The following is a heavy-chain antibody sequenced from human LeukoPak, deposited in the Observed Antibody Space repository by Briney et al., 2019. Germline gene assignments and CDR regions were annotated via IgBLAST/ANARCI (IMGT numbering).Heavy chain of an antibody. Sequence: ASVKVSCKTSGYTFSRYGFSWVRQAPGQGLEWIGWIGVFNGNRNYAKSVQGRITLTADTSTNTTYMELRSLTSDDTAVYYCARGGRAAIGYWGQGTLVTVSS. J-gene: IGHJ4*02. V-gene: IGHV1-18*01. CDR3: ARGGRAAIGY. CDR2: IGVFNGNR. CDR1: GYTFSRYG. D-gene: IGHD2-2*01.